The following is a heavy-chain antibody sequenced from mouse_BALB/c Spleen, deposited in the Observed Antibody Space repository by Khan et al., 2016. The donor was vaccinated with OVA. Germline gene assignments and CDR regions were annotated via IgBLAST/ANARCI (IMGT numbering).Heavy chain of an antibody. J-gene: IGHJ3*01. CDR2: IWAGGTT. D-gene: IGHD1-1*01. CDR1: GFSLTSYG. CDR3: ARPFYYGAWFAF. Sequence: QVQLKESGPGLVAPSQTLSIICTVSGFSLTSYGVHWLRQPPGKGLEWLGVIWAGGTTNHNSALMSRLSIRNDNSKSQVFLKMNSLQTDDTAMYYCARPFYYGAWFAFWGQGTLVTVSA. V-gene: IGHV2-9*02.